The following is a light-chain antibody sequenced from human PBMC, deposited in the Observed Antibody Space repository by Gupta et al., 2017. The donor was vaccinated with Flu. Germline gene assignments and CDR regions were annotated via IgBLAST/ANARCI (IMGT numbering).Light chain of an antibody. CDR1: RSSIGINS. CDR3: AVWDDSLRGQV. J-gene: IGLJ3*02. CDR2: RND. V-gene: IGLV1-47*01. Sequence: VLTQTSSTSGTPGLRVTSPCSGSRSSIGINSVAWYQQPPVTAPKLLIYRNDQRPSGIPDRFSASRSGTSTSLAISGLRSDEEAYYYCAVWDDSLRGQVFGGGTNLTVL.